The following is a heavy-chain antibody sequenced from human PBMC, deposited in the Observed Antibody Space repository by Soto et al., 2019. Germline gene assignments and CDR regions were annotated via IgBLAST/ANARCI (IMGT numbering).Heavy chain of an antibody. CDR1: GGSFSGYY. J-gene: IGHJ6*02. CDR2: INHSGST. CDR3: ARAPRRAVAGTYYYYGMDV. Sequence: PETLSLTCAVYGGSFSGYYWSWIRQPPGKGLEWIGEINHSGSTNYNPSLKSRVTISVDTSKNQFSLKLSSVTAADTAVYYCARAPRRAVAGTYYYYGMDVWGQGTTVTVSS. D-gene: IGHD6-19*01. V-gene: IGHV4-34*01.